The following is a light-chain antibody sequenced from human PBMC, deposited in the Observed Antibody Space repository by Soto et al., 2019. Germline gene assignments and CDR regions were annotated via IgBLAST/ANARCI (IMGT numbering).Light chain of an antibody. CDR3: QQASSFPLT. CDR1: QLISSW. J-gene: IGKJ4*01. Sequence: IQMTQSPSSVSASVGDSVTITCRASQLISSWLAWYQVKPGKAPKLLIYGASNRESGVPSRFSGSESGTLFTLTINSLQPEDFVTYYCQQASSFPLTFGGGTEVEV. CDR2: GAS. V-gene: IGKV1-12*01.